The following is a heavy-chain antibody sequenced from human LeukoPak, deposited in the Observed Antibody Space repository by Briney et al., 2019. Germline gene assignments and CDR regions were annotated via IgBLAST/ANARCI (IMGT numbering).Heavy chain of an antibody. V-gene: IGHV3-48*03. CDR1: GFTFSSYE. Sequence: PGGSLRLSCAASGFTFSSYEMNWVRQAPGKGLEWVSYITSSGSTIYYADSVKGRFTISRDNAKNSLYLQMNSLRAEDTAVYYCARSREWILDYWGQGTLVTVSS. J-gene: IGHJ4*02. CDR3: ARSREWILDY. D-gene: IGHD3-3*01. CDR2: ITSSGSTI.